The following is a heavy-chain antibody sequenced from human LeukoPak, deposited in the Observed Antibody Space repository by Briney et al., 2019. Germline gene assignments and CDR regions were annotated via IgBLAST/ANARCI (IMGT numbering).Heavy chain of an antibody. CDR3: VKEDSSYYFDN. V-gene: IGHV3-30*18. CDR1: GFTFSDYY. CDR2: VPRDGRSK. D-gene: IGHD2-21*01. Sequence: PGGSLRLSCAASGFTFSDYYMSWIRQAPGKGLEWVAIVPRDGRSKYYADSVKGRFTTSRDNSKNMLDLQMNSLRAEDTAVYHCVKEDSSYYFDNWGQGTLVTVSS. J-gene: IGHJ4*02.